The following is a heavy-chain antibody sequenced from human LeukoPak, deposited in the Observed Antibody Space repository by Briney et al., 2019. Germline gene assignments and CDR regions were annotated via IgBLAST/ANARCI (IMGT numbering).Heavy chain of an antibody. CDR3: ARDYCSSTSCYYFDY. CDR1: GYTFTGYY. CDR2: INPNSGGT. V-gene: IGHV1-2*02. Sequence: ASVTVSCKASGYTFTGYYIHWVRQAPGQGLEWMGWINPNSGGTNYARKFQGRVTMTRDTSISTAYMELGRLRSDDTAVYYCARDYCSSTSCYYFDYWGQGTLVTVSS. D-gene: IGHD2-2*01. J-gene: IGHJ4*02.